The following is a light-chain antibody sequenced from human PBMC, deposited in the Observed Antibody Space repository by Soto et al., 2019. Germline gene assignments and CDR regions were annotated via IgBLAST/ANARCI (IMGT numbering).Light chain of an antibody. CDR2: DAS. CDR3: QQYGSSLMWT. CDR1: QSVSSSH. Sequence: EIVLTQSPATLSLSPGERATLSCGASQSVSSSHLAWYQQKPGLAPRLLIYDASSRATGIPDRFSGSGSGTDFTLTISRLEPEDFAVYYCQQYGSSLMWTFGQGTKVDIK. V-gene: IGKV3D-20*01. J-gene: IGKJ1*01.